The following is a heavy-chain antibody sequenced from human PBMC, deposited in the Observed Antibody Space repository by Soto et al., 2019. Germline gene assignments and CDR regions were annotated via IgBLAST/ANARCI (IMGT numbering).Heavy chain of an antibody. CDR1: GFTFSSYG. D-gene: IGHD6-19*01. CDR2: ISYDGSNK. Sequence: GGSLRLSCAASGFTFSSYGMHWVRQAPGKGLEWVAVISYDGSNKYYADSVKGRFTISRDNSKNTLYLQMNSLRAEDAAVYYCAKGVAVADPFDYWGQGTLVTVSS. CDR3: AKGVAVADPFDY. J-gene: IGHJ4*02. V-gene: IGHV3-30*18.